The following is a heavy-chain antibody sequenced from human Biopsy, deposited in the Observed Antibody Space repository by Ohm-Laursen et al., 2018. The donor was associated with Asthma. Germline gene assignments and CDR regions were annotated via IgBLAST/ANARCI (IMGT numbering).Heavy chain of an antibody. CDR3: ARWQDFSMARGFDY. CDR1: GFPISNYG. J-gene: IGHJ4*02. D-gene: IGHD2/OR15-2a*01. Sequence: SLRLSCTASGFPISNYGMHWVRQAPGKGLEWVAVMSYDDSQTRYADSVKGRFTISRDNSKNILYLQMSSLGDEDTAVYYRARWQDFSMARGFDYWGQGTLVTVSS. CDR2: MSYDDSQT. V-gene: IGHV3-30*03.